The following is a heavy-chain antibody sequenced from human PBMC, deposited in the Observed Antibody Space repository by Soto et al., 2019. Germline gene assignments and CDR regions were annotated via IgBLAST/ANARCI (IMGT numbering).Heavy chain of an antibody. CDR1: GFTFDEYA. J-gene: IGHJ4*02. V-gene: IGHV3-9*01. CDR2: ISWNSGSI. D-gene: IGHD3-22*01. Sequence: SGGSLRLSCAASGFTFDEYAMHWVRQAPGKGLEWVSGISWNSGSIGYADSVKGRFTISRDNAKNSLYLQMNSLRAEDTALYYCSKDISYDSSGSYENWCQGTLVTVSS. CDR3: SKDISYDSSGSYEN.